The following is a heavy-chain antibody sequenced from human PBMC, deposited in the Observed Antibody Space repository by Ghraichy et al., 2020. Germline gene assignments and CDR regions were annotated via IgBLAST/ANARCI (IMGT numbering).Heavy chain of an antibody. J-gene: IGHJ5*02. V-gene: IGHV4-31*03. CDR2: IYYSGST. CDR1: GGSISSGGYY. D-gene: IGHD3-22*01. CDR3: ARVITDDDSSGYYYYNWFDP. Sequence: SETLSLTCTVSGGSISSGGYYWSWIRQHPGKGLEWIGYIYYSGSTYYNPSHKSRVTISVDTSKNQFSLKLSSVTAADTAVYYCARVITDDDSSGYYYYNWFDPWGQGTLVTVSS.